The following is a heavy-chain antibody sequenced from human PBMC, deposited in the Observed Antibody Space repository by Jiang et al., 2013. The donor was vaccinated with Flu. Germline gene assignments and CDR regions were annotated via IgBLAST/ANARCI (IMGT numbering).Heavy chain of an antibody. CDR3: ASRNYDFWSGSEYGMDV. V-gene: IGHV4-59*01. Sequence: GLVKPSETLSLTCTVSGGSISSYYWSWIRQPPGKGLEWIGYIYYSGSTNYNPSLKSRVTISVDTSKNQFSLKLSSVTAADTAVYYCASRNYDFWSGSEYGMDVWGKGTTVTVSS. CDR2: IYYSGST. CDR1: GGSISSYY. D-gene: IGHD3-3*01. J-gene: IGHJ6*04.